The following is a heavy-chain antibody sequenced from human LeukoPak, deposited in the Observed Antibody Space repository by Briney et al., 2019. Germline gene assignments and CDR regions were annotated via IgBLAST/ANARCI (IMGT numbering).Heavy chain of an antibody. D-gene: IGHD5-18*01. Sequence: SQTLSLTCAISGDSVSSNSAAWNWIRQSPSRGLEWLGRTYYRSKWYNDYAVSVKSRITINPDTSKNQFSLQLNSVTPKDTAVYYCARSEDTAMVSGLDYWGQGTLVTVSS. V-gene: IGHV6-1*01. CDR3: ARSEDTAMVSGLDY. CDR2: TYYRSKWYN. CDR1: GDSVSSNSAA. J-gene: IGHJ4*02.